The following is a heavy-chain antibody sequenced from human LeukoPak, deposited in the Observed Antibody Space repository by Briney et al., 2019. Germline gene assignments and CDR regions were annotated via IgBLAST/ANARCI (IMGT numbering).Heavy chain of an antibody. V-gene: IGHV3-74*03. CDR1: GFTFSSYW. Sequence: GGSLRLSRAASGFTFSSYWMHWVRQAPGKGLVWVSRINSDGSSITYADSVKGRFTISRDNAKNTLYLQMNSLRVEDTAVYYCAREGRVSGYDFDCWGQGTLVTVSS. D-gene: IGHD5-12*01. CDR2: INSDGSSI. J-gene: IGHJ4*02. CDR3: AREGRVSGYDFDC.